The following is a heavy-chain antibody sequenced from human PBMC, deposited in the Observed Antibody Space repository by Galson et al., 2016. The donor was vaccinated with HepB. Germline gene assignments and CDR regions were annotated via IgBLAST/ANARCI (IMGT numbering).Heavy chain of an antibody. CDR2: IYYRGSP. CDR1: GGSISSSSHY. D-gene: IGHD3-22*01. CDR3: AHADSHDSSGYAFDI. J-gene: IGHJ3*02. Sequence: SETLSLTCTVSGGSISSSSHYWGWIRQPPGKGLEWVGGIYYRGSPYHNPSLKSRLTLSVDTSKNQFSLKLRSVTAADTAVYYCAHADSHDSSGYAFDIWGQGTVVTVSS. V-gene: IGHV4-39*01.